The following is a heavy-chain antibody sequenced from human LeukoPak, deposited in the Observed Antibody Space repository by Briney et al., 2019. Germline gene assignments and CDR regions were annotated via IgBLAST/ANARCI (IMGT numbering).Heavy chain of an antibody. CDR2: IKQDGSEK. V-gene: IGHV3-7*01. CDR1: GFTFSGYW. CDR3: VKVPITMIADDAFDI. D-gene: IGHD3-22*01. Sequence: GGSLRLSCAASGFTFSGYWMSWVRQAPGKGLEWVANIKQDGSEKYYADSVKGRFTISRDNSKNTLYLQMNSLRAEDTAVYYCVKVPITMIADDAFDIWGQGTMVTVSS. J-gene: IGHJ3*02.